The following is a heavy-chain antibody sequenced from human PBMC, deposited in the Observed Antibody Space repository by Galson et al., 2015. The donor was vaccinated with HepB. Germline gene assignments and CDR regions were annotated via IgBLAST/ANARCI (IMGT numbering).Heavy chain of an antibody. CDR3: AGGGTYYYYYYGMDV. CDR2: ISYDGSNK. D-gene: IGHD1/OR15-1a*01. Sequence: SLRLSCAASGFTFSSYAMHWVRQAPGKGLEWVAVISYDGSNKYYADSVKGRFTISRGNSKNTLYLQMNSLRAEDTAVDYCAGGGTYYYYYYGMDVWGQGTTVTVSS. CDR1: GFTFSSYA. V-gene: IGHV3-30-3*01. J-gene: IGHJ6*02.